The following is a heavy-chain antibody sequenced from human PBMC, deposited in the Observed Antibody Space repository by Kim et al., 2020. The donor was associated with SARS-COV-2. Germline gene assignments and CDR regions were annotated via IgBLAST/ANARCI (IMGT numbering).Heavy chain of an antibody. CDR2: IYPGDSYA. Sequence: GESLKISCKGSGYSFTSYWIGWVRQMPGKGLEWMGIIYPGDSYARYSPSFQGQVTISAEKSISTAYLQWRTLKASDTAMYYCSRRYRINMIVDGWYFDL. J-gene: IGHJ2*01. V-gene: IGHV5-51*01. D-gene: IGHD3-22*01. CDR1: GYSFTSYW. CDR3: SRRYRINMIVDGWYFDL.